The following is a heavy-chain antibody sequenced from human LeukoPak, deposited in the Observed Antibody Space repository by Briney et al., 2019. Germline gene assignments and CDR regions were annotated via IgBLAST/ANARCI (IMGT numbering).Heavy chain of an antibody. CDR2: MNPNSSNT. J-gene: IGHJ3*02. Sequence: ASVKVSCKASGYTFTTYDINWVRQAPGQGLEWMGYMNPNSSNTGYAQKFQGRVTITTSISTSTAYMELSSLRSEDTAVYYCARELRHDDIWGQGTMVTVSS. D-gene: IGHD6-25*01. CDR3: ARELRHDDI. CDR1: GYTFTTYD. V-gene: IGHV1-8*03.